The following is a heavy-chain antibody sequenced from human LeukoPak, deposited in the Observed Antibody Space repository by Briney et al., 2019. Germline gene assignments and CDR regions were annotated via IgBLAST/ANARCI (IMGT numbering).Heavy chain of an antibody. Sequence: QPGRSLRLSCAASGLTLSSYGMHWVRQAPGKGLEWVAVISHDGSNKYYADSVRGRFTISRDNAKNTLYLQMDSLSVEDTAVYHCAKLRGYYGSGQQITLDYWGQGTLVTVSS. CDR1: GLTLSSYG. D-gene: IGHD3-10*01. CDR3: AKLRGYYGSGQQITLDY. V-gene: IGHV3-30*18. CDR2: ISHDGSNK. J-gene: IGHJ4*02.